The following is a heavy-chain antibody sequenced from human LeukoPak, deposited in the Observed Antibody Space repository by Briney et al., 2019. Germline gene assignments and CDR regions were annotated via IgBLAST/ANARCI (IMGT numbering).Heavy chain of an antibody. Sequence: PVGSPRLSCAPSGVTSSSYSMNCVRHAPEEGVEWGLSISSSIRYNNYTDPVRGRYTISRDNAKNTLYLQMNSLRAEDTAVYYCARRTVVAATRVIDYWGEGTLVTDSS. CDR1: GVTSSSYS. CDR2: ISSSIRYN. D-gene: IGHD2-15*01. V-gene: IGHV3-21*01. CDR3: ARRTVVAATRVIDY. J-gene: IGHJ4*02.